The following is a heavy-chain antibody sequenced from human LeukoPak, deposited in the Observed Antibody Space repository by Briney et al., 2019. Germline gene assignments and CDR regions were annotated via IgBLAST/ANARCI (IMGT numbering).Heavy chain of an antibody. D-gene: IGHD3-10*01. CDR3: ARGVNGYGSGSYFREYYYYYYMDV. V-gene: IGHV4-39*01. CDR1: GGSISSSSYY. Sequence: SETLSLTCTVSGGSISSSSYYWGWIRQPPGKGLEWIGSIYYSGSTYYNPSLKSRVTISVDTSKNQFSLKLSSVTAADTAVYYCARGVNGYGSGSYFREYYYYYYMDVWGKGTTVTVSS. CDR2: IYYSGST. J-gene: IGHJ6*03.